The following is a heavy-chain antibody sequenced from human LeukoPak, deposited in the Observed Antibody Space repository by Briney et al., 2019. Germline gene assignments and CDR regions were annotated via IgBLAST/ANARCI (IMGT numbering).Heavy chain of an antibody. J-gene: IGHJ4*02. D-gene: IGHD3-10*01. Sequence: ASVRVSCKASGYTFTGYYMHWVRQAPGQGLEWMGWINPNTGDTNYAQKFQGRVTMTRDTSISTAYMELSRLRSDDTAVYYCARAGLLWFGEQYYFDYWGQGTLVTVSS. CDR1: GYTFTGYY. V-gene: IGHV1-2*02. CDR3: ARAGLLWFGEQYYFDY. CDR2: INPNTGDT.